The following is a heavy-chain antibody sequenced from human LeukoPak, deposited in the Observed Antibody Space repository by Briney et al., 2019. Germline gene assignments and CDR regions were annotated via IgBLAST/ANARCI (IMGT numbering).Heavy chain of an antibody. CDR2: ISGSGSST. J-gene: IGHJ4*02. Sequence: GGSLRLSCAASGFTISSYAMSWVRQAPGKGLEWVSAISGSGSSTYYADSVKGRFTTSRDNSKNTLYLQMNSLRAEDTALYYCAKRDGYNSNPLKDWGQGTLVTVSS. D-gene: IGHD5-24*01. V-gene: IGHV3-23*01. CDR1: GFTISSYA. CDR3: AKRDGYNSNPLKD.